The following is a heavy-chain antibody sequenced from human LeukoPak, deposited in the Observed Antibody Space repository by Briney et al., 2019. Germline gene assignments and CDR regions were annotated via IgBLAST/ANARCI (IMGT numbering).Heavy chain of an antibody. CDR2: IYTSGST. CDR3: ARHTYYGSGSYYLLFDY. CDR1: GGSISSYF. Sequence: PSETLSLTCTVSGGSISSYFWSWIRQPAGKGLEWIGRIYTSGSTNYNPSLKSRVTMSVDTSKNQFSPKLSSVTAADTAVYYCARHTYYGSGSYYLLFDYWGQGTLVTVSS. V-gene: IGHV4-4*07. D-gene: IGHD3-10*01. J-gene: IGHJ4*02.